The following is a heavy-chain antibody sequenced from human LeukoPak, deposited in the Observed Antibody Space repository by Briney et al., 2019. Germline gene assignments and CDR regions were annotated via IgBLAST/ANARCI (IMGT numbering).Heavy chain of an antibody. Sequence: PSETLSPTCAVYGGSFSGYYWSWIRQPPGKGLEWIGEINHSGSTNYNPSLKSRVTISVDTSKNQFSLKLSSVTAADTAVYYCARGEGAYCGGDCYSDWGQGTLVTVSS. V-gene: IGHV4-34*01. CDR2: INHSGST. D-gene: IGHD2-21*02. CDR1: GGSFSGYY. CDR3: ARGEGAYCGGDCYSD. J-gene: IGHJ4*02.